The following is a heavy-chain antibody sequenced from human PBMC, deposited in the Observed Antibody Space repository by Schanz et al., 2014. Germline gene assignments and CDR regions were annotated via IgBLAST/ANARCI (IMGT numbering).Heavy chain of an antibody. D-gene: IGHD6-13*01. J-gene: IGHJ4*02. CDR1: GYTFTSDS. Sequence: QVQLVQSGAEVKKPGASVKVSCKASGYTFTSDSMHWVRQAPGQGLEWMGMINPSGGSTTYAQKFQGRVTMTRDTSTSTVYMELSSLRSEDTAAYYCARDGVDAAAGGNYWGQGTLVTVSS. V-gene: IGHV1-46*03. CDR2: INPSGGST. CDR3: ARDGVDAAAGGNY.